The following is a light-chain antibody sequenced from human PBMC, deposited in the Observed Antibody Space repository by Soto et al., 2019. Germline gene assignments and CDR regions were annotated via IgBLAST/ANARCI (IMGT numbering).Light chain of an antibody. V-gene: IGKV1-39*01. CDR3: LQTFGSPLT. CDR1: QDIGTY. CDR2: TSA. J-gene: IGKJ4*01. Sequence: DIQMTQSPSSLSVFVGDRVNITCRASQDIGTYLHWFQEKPGRAPKLLISTSATLQSAVPSRFRGSGSGADFTLTITSLQPDDFATYFCLQTFGSPLTFGGGTRVQ.